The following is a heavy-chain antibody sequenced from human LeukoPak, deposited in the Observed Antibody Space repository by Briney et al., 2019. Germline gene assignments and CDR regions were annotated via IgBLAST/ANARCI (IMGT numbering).Heavy chain of an antibody. D-gene: IGHD2-15*01. Sequence: GGSLRLSCAASGFTFSNYNMNWVRQAPGKGLEWVSSISTDNYQYYADSMKGRFTISRDNAKNSLYLQMNSLRVEDTAVYYCASGIETTPLLVYWGQGTLVTVSS. V-gene: IGHV3-69-1*01. CDR3: ASGIETTPLLVY. CDR2: ISTDNYQ. CDR1: GFTFSNYN. J-gene: IGHJ4*02.